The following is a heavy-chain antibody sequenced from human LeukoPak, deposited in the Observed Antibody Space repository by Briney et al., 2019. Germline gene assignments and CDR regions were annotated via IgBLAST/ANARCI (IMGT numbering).Heavy chain of an antibody. CDR1: GFSVSNNY. J-gene: IGHJ4*02. Sequence: PGGSLRVSCAASGFSVSNNYMSWVRQAPGKRLEWVSVIYSGGSTYYADSVKGRFTISRDNSKNTLYLQMNSLRAEDTAVYYCASLGYSYGNHHFDYWGQGTLVTVSS. V-gene: IGHV3-66*01. CDR3: ASLGYSYGNHHFDY. D-gene: IGHD5-18*01. CDR2: IYSGGST.